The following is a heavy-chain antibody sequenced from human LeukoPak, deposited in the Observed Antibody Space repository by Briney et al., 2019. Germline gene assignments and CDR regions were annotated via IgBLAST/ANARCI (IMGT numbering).Heavy chain of an antibody. Sequence: RASVKVSCKASGYTFTSYYMHWVRQAPGQGLEWMGIINPSGGSTSYAQKFQGRVTMTRNTSISTAYMELSSLRSEDTAVYYCARGTPRSGGYDFWSGYYYYYYGMDVWGQGTTVTVSS. CDR1: GYTFTSYY. CDR3: ARGTPRSGGYDFWSGYYYYYYGMDV. CDR2: INPSGGST. D-gene: IGHD3-3*01. J-gene: IGHJ6*02. V-gene: IGHV1-46*01.